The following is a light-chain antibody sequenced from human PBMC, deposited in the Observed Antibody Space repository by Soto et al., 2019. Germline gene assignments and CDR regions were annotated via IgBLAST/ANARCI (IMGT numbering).Light chain of an antibody. J-gene: IGKJ1*01. CDR2: GAS. Sequence: EIVLTQSPGTLSLSPGERATLSCRASQSVASAYLTWYQQKPGQAPRLLIYGASTRATGIPDRFSGSGSGTDFTLTISRLEPEDFAVYYCQQYSSSLGTFGQGTTVEIK. CDR3: QQYSSSLGT. CDR1: QSVASAY. V-gene: IGKV3-20*01.